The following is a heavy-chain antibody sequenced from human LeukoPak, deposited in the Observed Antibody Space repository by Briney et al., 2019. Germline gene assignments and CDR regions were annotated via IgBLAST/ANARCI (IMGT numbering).Heavy chain of an antibody. CDR1: GFTFSSYG. J-gene: IGHJ4*02. Sequence: GGSLRLSCAPSGFTFSSYGTHWVRQAPGEGLEWVAFIRYDVSNTCYADSVKGRFTISRDNSKNTLYLQMNSLRAEDTAVYYCAKGGEVDTAMVSVYWGQGTLVTVSS. D-gene: IGHD5-18*01. CDR2: IRYDVSNT. CDR3: AKGGEVDTAMVSVY. V-gene: IGHV3-30*02.